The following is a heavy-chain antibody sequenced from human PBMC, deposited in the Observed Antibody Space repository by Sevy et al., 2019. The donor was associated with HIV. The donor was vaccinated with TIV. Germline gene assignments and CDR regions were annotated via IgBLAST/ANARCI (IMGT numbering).Heavy chain of an antibody. CDR1: GFTFSSYS. J-gene: IGHJ4*02. D-gene: IGHD3-22*01. V-gene: IGHV3-48*02. CDR2: ISSSSSTI. CDR3: GGWVGIDYYDSSGYYS. Sequence: GGSLRLSCAASGFTFSSYSMNWVRQAPGKGLEWVSYISSSSSTIYYAGSVKGRFTISRDNAKNSLYLQMNSLRDEDTAVYYCGGWVGIDYYDSSGYYSWGQGTLVTVSS.